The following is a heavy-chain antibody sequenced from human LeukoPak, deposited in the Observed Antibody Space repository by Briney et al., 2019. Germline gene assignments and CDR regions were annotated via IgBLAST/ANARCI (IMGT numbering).Heavy chain of an antibody. V-gene: IGHV4-59*01. CDR1: GGSISSYY. CDR2: IYYSGST. CDR3: ARAQDIVATYFDY. J-gene: IGHJ4*02. Sequence: SETLSLTCTVSGGSISSYYWSWIRQPPGKGLEWIGYIYYSGSTSYNPSLKSRVTISVDTSKNQFSLKLSSVTAADTAVYYCARAQDIVATYFDYWGQGTLVTVSS. D-gene: IGHD5-12*01.